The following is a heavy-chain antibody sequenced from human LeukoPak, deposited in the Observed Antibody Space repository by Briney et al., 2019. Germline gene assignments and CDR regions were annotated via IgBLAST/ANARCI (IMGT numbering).Heavy chain of an antibody. V-gene: IGHV3-48*01. J-gene: IGHJ4*02. Sequence: PGGSLRLSCEASGFTFSDYSMNWVRQAPGKGLEWISNIGLDSGNTNYADSVKGRFTISGDKAKNSLYLQLNSLRVEDTAVYYCARDYKYAFDNWGQGTLVTVSS. CDR2: IGLDSGNT. CDR3: ARDYKYAFDN. D-gene: IGHD3-10*01. CDR1: GFTFSDYS.